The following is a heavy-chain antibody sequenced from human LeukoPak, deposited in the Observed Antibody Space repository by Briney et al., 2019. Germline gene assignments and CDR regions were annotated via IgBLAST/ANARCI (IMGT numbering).Heavy chain of an antibody. CDR3: AKTGIAAPKYYFDY. J-gene: IGHJ4*02. CDR2: ISGSGGST. CDR1: GFTFSSYA. Sequence: PGGSLRLSCAASGFTFSSYAMSWVRQAPGKGLEWVSAISGSGGSTYYADSVKGRFTISRDNSKNTLYLQMNSLRVEDTAVYYCAKTGIAAPKYYFDYWGQGTLVTVSS. D-gene: IGHD6-13*01. V-gene: IGHV3-23*01.